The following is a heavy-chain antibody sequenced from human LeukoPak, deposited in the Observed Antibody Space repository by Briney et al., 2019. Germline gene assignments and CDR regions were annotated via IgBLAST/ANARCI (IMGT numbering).Heavy chain of an antibody. CDR1: GFTLSSYW. J-gene: IGHJ4*02. CDR2: IKQDGSER. V-gene: IGHV3-7*01. D-gene: IGHD6-13*01. CDR3: ARAAHSSSAF. Sequence: GGSLRLSCAASGFTLSSYWMSWVRQAPGRGLEWVANIKQDGSERYYVDSVKGRFTISRDNAKNSLYLQMDGLRAEDTAVYYCARAAHSSSAFWGQGTLVTVSS.